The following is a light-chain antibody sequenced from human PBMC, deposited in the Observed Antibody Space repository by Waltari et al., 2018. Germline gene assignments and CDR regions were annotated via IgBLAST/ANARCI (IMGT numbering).Light chain of an antibody. V-gene: IGKV3-20*01. CDR1: QSVTRAL. CDR3: QHYVRLPAT. Sequence: EILLTQSPGTLSLSPGERATLSCRASQSVTRALAWYQQKPGQAPRLLIYGVSNRATGIPDSFSGSWSGTDFSLTISRLEPEDFAVYYCQHYVRLPATFGQGTKVEIK. J-gene: IGKJ1*01. CDR2: GVS.